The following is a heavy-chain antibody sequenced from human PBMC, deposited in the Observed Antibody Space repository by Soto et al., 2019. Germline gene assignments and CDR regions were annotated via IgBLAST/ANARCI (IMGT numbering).Heavy chain of an antibody. Sequence: GASVKVSCKASGYTFTGYYMHWVRQAPGQGLEWMGWINPNSGGTNYAQKFQGRVTMTRDTSISTAYMELSRLRSDDTAVYYCARDHWLYDVWSGYYPYYYYGMDVWGQGTTVTV. CDR2: INPNSGGT. J-gene: IGHJ6*02. V-gene: IGHV1-2*02. D-gene: IGHD3-3*01. CDR1: GYTFTGYY. CDR3: ARDHWLYDVWSGYYPYYYYGMDV.